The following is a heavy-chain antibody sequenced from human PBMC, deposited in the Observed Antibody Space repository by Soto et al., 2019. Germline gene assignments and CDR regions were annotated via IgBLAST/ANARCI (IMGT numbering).Heavy chain of an antibody. CDR2: IIPIFGTA. J-gene: IGHJ6*02. D-gene: IGHD2-15*01. Sequence: ASVKVSCKASGGTFSSYAISWVRQAPGQGLEWMGGIIPIFGTANYAQKFQGRVTITADESTSTAYMELSSLRSEDTAVYYCARGDIVVVVAATNSRIRGYYYGMDVWGQGTTVTVSS. CDR1: GGTFSSYA. CDR3: ARGDIVVVVAATNSRIRGYYYGMDV. V-gene: IGHV1-69*13.